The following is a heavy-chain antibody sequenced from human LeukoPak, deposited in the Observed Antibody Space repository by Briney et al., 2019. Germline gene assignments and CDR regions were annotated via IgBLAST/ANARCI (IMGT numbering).Heavy chain of an antibody. CDR1: GFTFSSYS. V-gene: IGHV3-21*06. J-gene: IGHJ4*02. CDR3: ARDAIGYCSGGSCYGVDY. D-gene: IGHD2-15*01. CDR2: ISTSSSYI. Sequence: GGSLRLSCTASGFTFSSYSMNWVRQAPGKGLEWVSSISTSSSYIYYADSVKGRFTISRDNARNSLYLQMNTLRAEDTAVYYCARDAIGYCSGGSCYGVDYWGQGTLVTVSS.